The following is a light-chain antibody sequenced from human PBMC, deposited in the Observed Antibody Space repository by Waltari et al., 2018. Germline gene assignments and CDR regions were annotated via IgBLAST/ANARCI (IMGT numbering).Light chain of an antibody. J-gene: IGKJ1*01. V-gene: IGKV1-39*01. Sequence: DIQMTQSPSSLSASVRDRVTITCRASQSISSYLNWYQLKPGKAPKLLIYAASSLQSGVPSRFSGSGSGTDFTLTISSLQPEDFATYYCQQSHSTPRTFGQGTKVEIK. CDR3: QQSHSTPRT. CDR2: AAS. CDR1: QSISSY.